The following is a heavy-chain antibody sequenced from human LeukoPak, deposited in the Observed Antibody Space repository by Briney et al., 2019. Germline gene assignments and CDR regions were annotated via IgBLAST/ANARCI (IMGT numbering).Heavy chain of an antibody. J-gene: IGHJ6*03. CDR1: GFTFSSYA. Sequence: GGSLRLSCAASGFTFSSYAMNWVRQAPGRGLEWFSGFSGSGGTTYYADSVKGRFPFPRDNSKNTLYLKMNSLRAEDTAVYYCANGNRCTSPNCLGYYYFYMDVWGKGTTVTVSS. CDR2: FSGSGGTT. V-gene: IGHV3-23*01. D-gene: IGHD2-8*01. CDR3: ANGNRCTSPNCLGYYYFYMDV.